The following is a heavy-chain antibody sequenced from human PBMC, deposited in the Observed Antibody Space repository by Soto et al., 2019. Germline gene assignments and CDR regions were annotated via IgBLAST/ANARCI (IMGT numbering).Heavy chain of an antibody. CDR1: GGSFSGYY. CDR3: ARAAHSSSWYNWFDP. J-gene: IGHJ5*02. Sequence: SETLSLTCAVYGGSFSGYYWSWVRQPPGKGLEWIGEINHSGSTNYNPSLKSRVTISVDTSKNQFSLKLSSVTAADTAVYYCARAAHSSSWYNWFDPWGQGTLVTVSS. CDR2: INHSGST. V-gene: IGHV4-34*01. D-gene: IGHD6-13*01.